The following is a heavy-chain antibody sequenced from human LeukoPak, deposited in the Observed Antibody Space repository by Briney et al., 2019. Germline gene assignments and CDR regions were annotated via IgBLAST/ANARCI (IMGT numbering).Heavy chain of an antibody. CDR1: GGTFSSYA. J-gene: IGHJ4*02. Sequence: SVKVSCKASGGTFSSYAISWVRQAPGQGLEWMGGIIPIFGTANYAQKFQGRITITADESTSTAYMELSRLRSDDTAVYYCARDCIAVAGFDYWGQGTLVTVSS. D-gene: IGHD6-19*01. V-gene: IGHV1-69*13. CDR3: ARDCIAVAGFDY. CDR2: IIPIFGTA.